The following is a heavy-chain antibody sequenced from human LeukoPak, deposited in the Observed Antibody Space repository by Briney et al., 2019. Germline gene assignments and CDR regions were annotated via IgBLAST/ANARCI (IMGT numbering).Heavy chain of an antibody. J-gene: IGHJ2*01. D-gene: IGHD3-3*01. CDR1: GFIFSDSA. CDR3: TSPAHDFDFWSGYYSV. Sequence: PGGSLRLSCTVSGFIFSDSAIHWVRQAAGKGLEWVGRIRSKANSDETAYAASVKGRFTISRDDSKDTAYLQMHSLKPEDTAVYHCTSPAHDFDFWSGYYSVWGRGAQVPVSS. V-gene: IGHV3-73*01. CDR2: IRSKANSDET.